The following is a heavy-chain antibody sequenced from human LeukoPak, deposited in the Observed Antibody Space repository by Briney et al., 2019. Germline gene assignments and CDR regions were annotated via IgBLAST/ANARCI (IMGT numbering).Heavy chain of an antibody. D-gene: IGHD1-26*01. J-gene: IGHJ6*02. CDR2: IRSSSSYI. CDR1: GFTFSSYS. V-gene: IGHV3-21*01. CDR3: ARDIKMEWELLDYYYGMDV. Sequence: GGSLRLSCAASGFTFSSYSMNWVRQAPGKGLEWVSSIRSSSSYIYYADSVKGRFTISRDNAKNSLYLQMNSLRAEDTAVYYCARDIKMEWELLDYYYGMDVWGQGTTVTVSS.